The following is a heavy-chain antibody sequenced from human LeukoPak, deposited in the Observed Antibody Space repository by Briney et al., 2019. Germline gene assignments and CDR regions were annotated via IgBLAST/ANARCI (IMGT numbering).Heavy chain of an antibody. V-gene: IGHV5-51*01. CDR1: GYTFVTYW. D-gene: IGHD6-6*01. Sequence: GESLKISCKGSGYTFVTYWIGWVRQMPGKGLEWMGIINPGDSDTRYSPSFQGQVTISADKSISTAYLQWTSLKASDTAMYYCAREYTGSSLFDYWGQGTLVTVSS. CDR3: AREYTGSSLFDY. J-gene: IGHJ4*02. CDR2: INPGDSDT.